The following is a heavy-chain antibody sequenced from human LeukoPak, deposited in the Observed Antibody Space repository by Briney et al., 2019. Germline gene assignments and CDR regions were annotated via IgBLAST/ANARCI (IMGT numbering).Heavy chain of an antibody. D-gene: IGHD6-13*01. Sequence: SETLSLTCTVSGGSISSYYWSWIRQPAGKGLEWIGRIYISGSTNYNPSLKSRVTMSVDTSKNQFSLKLSSVTAADTAVYYCARGIAAAPGGFTDAFDIWGQGTMVTVSS. CDR1: GGSISSYY. CDR2: IYISGST. CDR3: ARGIAAAPGGFTDAFDI. V-gene: IGHV4-4*07. J-gene: IGHJ3*02.